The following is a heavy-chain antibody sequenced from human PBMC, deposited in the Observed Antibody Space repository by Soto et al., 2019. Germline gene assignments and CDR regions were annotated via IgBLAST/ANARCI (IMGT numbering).Heavy chain of an antibody. J-gene: IGHJ4*02. D-gene: IGHD2-15*01. V-gene: IGHV3-9*01. Sequence: EVHLVESGGGLAQPGRSLRLSCVASGFSLDHYAMHWVRQAPGKGLGWVSGISWDSGVIDYADSVRGRFTISRDNAKNSLYLQMTSLRAEDTALYYCVKDNVGVYCSGGSCYFDYWGQGSLVTVSS. CDR1: GFSLDHYA. CDR3: VKDNVGVYCSGGSCYFDY. CDR2: ISWDSGVI.